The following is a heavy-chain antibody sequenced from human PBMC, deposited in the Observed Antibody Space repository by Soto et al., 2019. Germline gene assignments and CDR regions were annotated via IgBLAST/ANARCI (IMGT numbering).Heavy chain of an antibody. J-gene: IGHJ6*02. V-gene: IGHV3-74*01. CDR2: TNDDGSIT. CDR3: ARAIAYYGLDV. CDR1: GFTFISSW. Sequence: GGSLRLSFSASGFTFISSWMHWVRQAPGMGPVWVSRTNDDGSITSYADSVKGRFAISRDNAKNTLYLQMSSLRVEDTGVYYCARAIAYYGLDVWGQGTTVTVSS. D-gene: IGHD3-22*01.